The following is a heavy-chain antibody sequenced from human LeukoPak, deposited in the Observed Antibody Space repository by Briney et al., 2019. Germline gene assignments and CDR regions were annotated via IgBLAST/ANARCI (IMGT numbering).Heavy chain of an antibody. J-gene: IGHJ4*02. V-gene: IGHV3-74*01. CDR3: GTAQY. Sequence: WGSLRLSCAASGFIFNDFWMHWLRQVPGKGPVWVSRISSDGSTTYYEDSVKGRFTISRDNAKNTLYLQMSSLRAEDTAVYYCGTAQYWGQGTLLTVSS. CDR1: GFIFNDFW. CDR2: ISSDGSTT.